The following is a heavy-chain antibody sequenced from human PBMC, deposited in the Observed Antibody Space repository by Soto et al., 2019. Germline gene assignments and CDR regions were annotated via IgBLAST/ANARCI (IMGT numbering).Heavy chain of an antibody. CDR2: ISGSADST. J-gene: IGHJ6*02. CDR1: GFSFSSFA. D-gene: IGHD6-6*01. CDR3: ARDVEQLVVNSYYYYGMDV. V-gene: IGHV3-23*01. Sequence: GGSLRLSCAASGFSFSSFAMNWVRQAPGKGLEWVSIISGSADSTFYADSVKGRFTISRDNFQNTLYLQMNSLRAEDSAVYYCARDVEQLVVNSYYYYGMDVWGQGTTVTVSS.